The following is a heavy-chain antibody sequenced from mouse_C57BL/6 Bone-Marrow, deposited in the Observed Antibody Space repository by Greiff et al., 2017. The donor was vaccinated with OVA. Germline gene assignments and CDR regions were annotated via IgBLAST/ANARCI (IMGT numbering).Heavy chain of an antibody. CDR2: IYPGSGNT. J-gene: IGHJ3*01. CDR1: GYTFTDYY. CDR3: ARRSSGYVGFAY. V-gene: IGHV1-76*01. D-gene: IGHD3-2*02. Sequence: VQLQQSGAELVRLGASVKLSCKASGYTFTDYYINWVKQRPGQGLEWIARIYPGSGNTYYNEKFKGKATLTAEKSSSTAYMQLSSLTSEDSAVYFCARRSSGYVGFAYWGQGTLVTVSA.